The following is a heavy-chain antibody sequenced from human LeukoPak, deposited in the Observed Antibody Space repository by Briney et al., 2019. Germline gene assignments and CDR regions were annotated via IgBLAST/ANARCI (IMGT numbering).Heavy chain of an antibody. Sequence: ASVKVSCKASGYTFTGYYMHWVRQAPGQGLEWMGRINPNSGGTNYAQKFQGRVTMTRDTSISTTYMELSRLRSDDTAVYYCARDGRIAVAAYMPLGYWGQGTLVTVSS. D-gene: IGHD6-19*01. CDR1: GYTFTGYY. CDR3: ARDGRIAVAAYMPLGY. V-gene: IGHV1-2*06. CDR2: INPNSGGT. J-gene: IGHJ4*02.